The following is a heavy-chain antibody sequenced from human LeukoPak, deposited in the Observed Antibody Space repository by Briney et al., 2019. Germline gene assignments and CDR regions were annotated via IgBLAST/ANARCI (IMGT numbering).Heavy chain of an antibody. Sequence: GASVKVSCKASGYTFTGYYMHWVRQAPGQGLEWMGWINPNSGGTNYAQKFQGRVTMTRDTSISTAYMELSRLRSDDTAVYYCARVEQPVRLGFDYWGQGTLVTVSS. CDR3: ARVEQPVRLGFDY. D-gene: IGHD6-6*01. J-gene: IGHJ4*02. V-gene: IGHV1-2*02. CDR2: INPNSGGT. CDR1: GYTFTGYY.